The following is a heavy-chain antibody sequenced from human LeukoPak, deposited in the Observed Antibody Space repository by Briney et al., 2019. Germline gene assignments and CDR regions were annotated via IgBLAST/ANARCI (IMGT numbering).Heavy chain of an antibody. J-gene: IGHJ6*03. V-gene: IGHV1-2*02. Sequence: ASVKVSCKASGYTFTGYYMHWVRQAPGQGLEWMGWINPNSGGTNYAQKFQGRVTMTRDTSISTAYMELSRLRSDDTAVYYCARDKDSRSDYYYYMDVWGKGTTVTVSS. CDR3: ARDKDSRSDYYYYMDV. D-gene: IGHD6-6*01. CDR2: INPNSGGT. CDR1: GYTFTGYY.